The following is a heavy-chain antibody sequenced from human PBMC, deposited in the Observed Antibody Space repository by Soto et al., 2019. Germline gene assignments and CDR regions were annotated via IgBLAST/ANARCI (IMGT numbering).Heavy chain of an antibody. CDR3: ARVGGDYGCDY. J-gene: IGHJ4*02. D-gene: IGHD4-17*01. CDR2: IYYSGST. V-gene: IGHV4-59*01. Sequence: QVQLQESGPGLVKPSETLSLTCTVSGGSISSYYWSWIRQPPGKGLEWIGYIYYSGSTNYTPSLKSRVTISVDTSKNQFSLKLSSVTAADTAVYYCARVGGDYGCDYWGQGTLVTVSS. CDR1: GGSISSYY.